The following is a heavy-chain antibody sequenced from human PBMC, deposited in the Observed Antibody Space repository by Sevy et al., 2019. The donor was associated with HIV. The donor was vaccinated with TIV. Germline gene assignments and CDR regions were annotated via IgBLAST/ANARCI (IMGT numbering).Heavy chain of an antibody. Sequence: GGSLRLSCAASGFTFSNAWMSWVRQAPGKGLEWVGRIKSKADGGTTDYAAPVKGSFTISRNDSRNTLYLQMNSLKTAHTAVYYSTTDTEPDIVVVAAAIGLSSYGMDVWGQGTTVTVSS. J-gene: IGHJ6*02. V-gene: IGHV3-15*01. CDR3: TTDTEPDIVVVAAAIGLSSYGMDV. D-gene: IGHD2-2*01. CDR1: GFTFSNAW. CDR2: IKSKADGGTT.